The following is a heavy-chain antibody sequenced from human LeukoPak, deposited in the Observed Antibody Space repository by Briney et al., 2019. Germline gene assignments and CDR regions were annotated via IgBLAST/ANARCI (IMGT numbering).Heavy chain of an antibody. CDR2: IKQDGSEK. J-gene: IGHJ4*02. V-gene: IGHV3-7*04. Sequence: GGSLRLSCAASGFTFSTYCMSWVRQTPGTGLEWVASIKQDGSEKSYVDSVKGRFTISRDNAKNSLYLQMNSLRAEDTAVYYCARGGYQLLWYWGQGTLVTVSS. D-gene: IGHD2-2*01. CDR1: GFTFSTYC. CDR3: ARGGYQLLWY.